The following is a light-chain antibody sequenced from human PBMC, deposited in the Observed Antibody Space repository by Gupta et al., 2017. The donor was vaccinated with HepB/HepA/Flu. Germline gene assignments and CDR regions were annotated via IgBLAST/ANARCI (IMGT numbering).Light chain of an antibody. J-gene: IGKJ3*01. V-gene: IGKV1-33*01. Sequence: IQMTQSPSSLSASVGDRVTITCQASQDINNYLNWYQQKPGKAPKLLISGASNLEAGVPSRFSGSGSGTHFTFTISGLQPEDLATYYCQQYDDPPIFTFGPGTKVELK. CDR1: QDINNY. CDR2: GAS. CDR3: QQYDDPPIFT.